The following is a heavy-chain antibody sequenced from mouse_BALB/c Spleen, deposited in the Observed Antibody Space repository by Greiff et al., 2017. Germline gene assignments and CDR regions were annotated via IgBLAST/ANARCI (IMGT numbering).Heavy chain of an antibody. D-gene: IGHD1-1*01. Sequence: VQLQQSGAELAKPGASVKMSCKASGYTFTSYWMHWVKQRPGQGLEWIGYINPSTGYTEYNQKFKDKATLTADKSSSTAYMQLGSLTSEDSAVYDCASSSSAYWGQGTLVTVSA. CDR3: ASSSSAY. J-gene: IGHJ3*01. CDR1: GYTFTSYW. V-gene: IGHV1-7*01. CDR2: INPSTGYT.